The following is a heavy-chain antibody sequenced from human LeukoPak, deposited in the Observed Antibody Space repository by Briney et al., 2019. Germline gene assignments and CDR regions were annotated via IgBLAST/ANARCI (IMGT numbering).Heavy chain of an antibody. Sequence: SSETLSLTCAVYGGSFSGYYWSWIRQPPGKGLEWIGEINHSGSTNYNPSLKSRVTISVDTSKNQFSLKLSSVTAADTAVYYCARSNFVTPMVRGGNYYYYGM. CDR1: GGSFSGYY. V-gene: IGHV4-34*01. D-gene: IGHD3-10*01. CDR2: INHSGST. CDR3: ARSNFVTPMVRGGNYYYYGM. J-gene: IGHJ6*01.